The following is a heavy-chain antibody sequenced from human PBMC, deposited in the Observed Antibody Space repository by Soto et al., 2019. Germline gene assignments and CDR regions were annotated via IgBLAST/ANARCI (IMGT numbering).Heavy chain of an antibody. CDR3: ARGRAYYGSVY. CDR2: IYHSGTT. CDR1: GGSFSDYY. Sequence: PSETLSLTCAVYGGSFSDYYWTWIRQPPGRGLEWIGEIYHSGTTNYNTSLKSRVTLSLDTSKHQFSLKLRSVTAADTAVYYCARGRAYYGSVYWGQGTLVTVSS. D-gene: IGHD3-10*01. J-gene: IGHJ4*02. V-gene: IGHV4-34*01.